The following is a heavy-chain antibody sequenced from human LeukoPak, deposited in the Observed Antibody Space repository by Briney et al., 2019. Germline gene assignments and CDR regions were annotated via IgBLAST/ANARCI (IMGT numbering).Heavy chain of an antibody. CDR2: IYYSGST. CDR1: GGSISSSSYY. D-gene: IGHD3-22*01. V-gene: IGHV4-39*07. Sequence: SETLSLTCTVSGGSISSSSYYWGWIRQPPGKGLEWIGSIYYSGSTYYNPSLKSRVTISVDTSKNQFSLKLSSVTAADTAVYYCARDSRGYYYDSSGSRNAFDIWGQGTMVTVSS. J-gene: IGHJ3*02. CDR3: ARDSRGYYYDSSGSRNAFDI.